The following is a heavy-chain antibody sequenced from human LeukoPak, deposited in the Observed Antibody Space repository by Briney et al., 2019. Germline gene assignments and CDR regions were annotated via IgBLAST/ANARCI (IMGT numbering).Heavy chain of an antibody. CDR2: ISGSGGST. Sequence: QRGGSLRLSCSASGFTFSTYAMTWVRQAPGRGLEWVSVISGSGGSTYYADSVKGRFTISRDNSKNTLYLQMNSLRAEETALYYCAKGHSSGYYFSYWGQGTLVTVSS. CDR3: AKGHSSGYYFSY. CDR1: GFTFSTYA. V-gene: IGHV3-23*01. D-gene: IGHD3-22*01. J-gene: IGHJ4*02.